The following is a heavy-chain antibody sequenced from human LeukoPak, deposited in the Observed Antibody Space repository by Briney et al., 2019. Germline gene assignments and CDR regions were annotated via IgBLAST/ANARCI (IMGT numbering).Heavy chain of an antibody. CDR3: ARETWSDY. D-gene: IGHD2-8*02. CDR2: ISYDGSNK. Sequence: PGRSLRLSCAASGFTFSSYAMHWVRQAPGKGLEWVAVISYDGSNKYYADSVKGRFTISRDSSKNTLYLQMNSLRVEDTAVYYCARETWSDYWGQGTLVTASS. J-gene: IGHJ4*02. CDR1: GFTFSSYA. V-gene: IGHV3-30-3*01.